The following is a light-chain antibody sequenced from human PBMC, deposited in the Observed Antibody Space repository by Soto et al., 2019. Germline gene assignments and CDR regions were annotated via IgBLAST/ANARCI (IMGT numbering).Light chain of an antibody. CDR1: QSISTW. Sequence: TQSPSTLSASVGDRVTITCRASQSISTWLAWYQQKPGQAPRLLIYDTSNRATGVPARFSGSGSGTDFTLTISSLEPEDFAVYYCQQRSNWPQITFGRGTRLEIK. V-gene: IGKV3-11*01. CDR2: DTS. CDR3: QQRSNWPQIT. J-gene: IGKJ5*01.